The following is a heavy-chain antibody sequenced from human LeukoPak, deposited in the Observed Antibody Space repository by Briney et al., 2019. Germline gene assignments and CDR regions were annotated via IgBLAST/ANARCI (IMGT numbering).Heavy chain of an antibody. D-gene: IGHD3-10*01. CDR3: ARGSYPGTFFDY. Sequence: SETLSLTCTVSGGSISSYYWSWIRQPPGEGLEWIGYIYYSGSTNYNPSLKSRVTISVDTSKNQFSLKLSSVTAADTAVYYCARGSYPGTFFDYWGQGTLVTVSS. CDR1: GGSISSYY. CDR2: IYYSGST. V-gene: IGHV4-59*08. J-gene: IGHJ4*02.